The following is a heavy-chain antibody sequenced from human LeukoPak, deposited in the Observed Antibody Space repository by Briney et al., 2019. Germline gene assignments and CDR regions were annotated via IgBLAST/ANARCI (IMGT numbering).Heavy chain of an antibody. CDR2: IYYSGTT. J-gene: IGHJ4*02. V-gene: IGHV4-39*01. D-gene: IGHD3-16*01. CDR3: ARLGDTQFDY. CDR1: GGSISASSYY. Sequence: SETLSLTCAVSGGSISASSYYWGWIRQPPGKGLEWIGSIYYSGTTYYDPSLKSRVTISVDTSKNQFSLKLSSVTAADTAVYYCARLGDTQFDYWGQGTLVTVSS.